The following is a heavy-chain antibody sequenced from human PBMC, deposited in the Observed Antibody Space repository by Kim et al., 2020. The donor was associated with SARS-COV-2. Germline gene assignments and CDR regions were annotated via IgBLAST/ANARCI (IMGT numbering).Heavy chain of an antibody. CDR3: ARGRTRAAVAEDY. CDR1: GGSISSGSYY. CDR2: IYTSGST. D-gene: IGHD6-19*01. V-gene: IGHV4-61*02. J-gene: IGHJ4*01. Sequence: SETLSLTCTVSGGSISSGSYYWSWIRQPAGKGLEWIGRIYTSGSTNYNPSLKSRVTISVDTSKNQFSLKLSSVTAADTAVYYCARGRTRAAVAEDYWGHGTLVTVSS.